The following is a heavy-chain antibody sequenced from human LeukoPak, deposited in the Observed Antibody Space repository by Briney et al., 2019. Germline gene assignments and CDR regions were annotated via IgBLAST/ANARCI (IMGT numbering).Heavy chain of an antibody. CDR1: GGSISSHY. J-gene: IGHJ6*03. CDR3: ARELWTSGAYYYYMDV. D-gene: IGHD3/OR15-3a*01. CDR2: IYYSGST. V-gene: IGHV4-59*11. Sequence: SETLSLTCTVSGGSISSHYWSWIRQPPGKGLEWIGYIYYSGSTNYNPPLKSRVTISVDTSKNQFSLKLSSVTAADTAVYYCARELWTSGAYYYYMDVWGKGTTVTVSS.